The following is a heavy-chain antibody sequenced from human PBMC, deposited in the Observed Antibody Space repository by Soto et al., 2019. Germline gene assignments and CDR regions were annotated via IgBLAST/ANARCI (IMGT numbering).Heavy chain of an antibody. Sequence: QVQLVQSGAEVKMPGSSVKVSCKASGGTFSSYAISWVRQAPGQGLEWMGGIIPIFGTANYAQKFQGRVTITAPESTSTAYMELSSLRSEDSAVYYCARAGGDIVLVPAAKPGNWFDPWGQGTLVTVSS. J-gene: IGHJ5*02. CDR1: GGTFSSYA. D-gene: IGHD2-2*01. V-gene: IGHV1-69*12. CDR2: IIPIFGTA. CDR3: ARAGGDIVLVPAAKPGNWFDP.